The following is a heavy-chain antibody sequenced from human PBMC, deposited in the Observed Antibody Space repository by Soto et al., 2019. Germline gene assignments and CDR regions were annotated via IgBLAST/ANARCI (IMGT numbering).Heavy chain of an antibody. V-gene: IGHV3-30*03. D-gene: IGHD2-2*01. Sequence: QVQLVESGGGVVQPGRSLRLSCAASGFTFSSYGMHWVRQAPGKGLEWVAVISYDGSNKYYADSVKGRFTISRDNSKNTLYLQMNSLRAEDTAVYYCVSPLGYQLLLDYWGQGTLVTVSS. J-gene: IGHJ4*02. CDR3: VSPLGYQLLLDY. CDR2: ISYDGSNK. CDR1: GFTFSSYG.